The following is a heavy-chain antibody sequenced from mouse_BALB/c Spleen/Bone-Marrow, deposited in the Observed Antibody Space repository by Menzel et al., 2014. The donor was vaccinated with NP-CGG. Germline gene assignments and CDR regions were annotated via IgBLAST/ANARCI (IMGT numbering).Heavy chain of an antibody. Sequence: VKLVESGAELARPGASVKLSCKASGYTFTSYWMQWVKQRPGQGLEWIGAIYPGDGDTRYTQKFKGKATLTADKSSSTAYMQLSSLASEDSAVYYCARGDYGSSYEGAMVYWGQGTSVTVSS. J-gene: IGHJ4*01. CDR2: IYPGDGDT. V-gene: IGHV1-87*01. CDR1: GYTFTSYW. CDR3: ARGDYGSSYEGAMVY. D-gene: IGHD1-1*01.